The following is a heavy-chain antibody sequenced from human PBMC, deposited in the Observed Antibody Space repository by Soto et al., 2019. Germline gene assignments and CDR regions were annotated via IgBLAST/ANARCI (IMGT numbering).Heavy chain of an antibody. J-gene: IGHJ5*02. V-gene: IGHV3-23*01. D-gene: IGHD3-9*01. Sequence: EVQLLESGGGLVQPGGSLRLSCAASGFTFSSYAMSWVRQAPGKGLEWVSAISGSGGSTYYADSVKGRFTSSRDNSKNTLYLQMNSLRAEDTAVYYCAKDSNYDILTGYQDPWGQGTLVTVSS. CDR1: GFTFSSYA. CDR2: ISGSGGST. CDR3: AKDSNYDILTGYQDP.